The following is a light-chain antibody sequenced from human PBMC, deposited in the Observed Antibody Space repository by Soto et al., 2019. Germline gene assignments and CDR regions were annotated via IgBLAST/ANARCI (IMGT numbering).Light chain of an antibody. CDR3: QQYNKWRT. J-gene: IGKJ1*01. CDR2: GAS. CDR1: ESVSSN. V-gene: IGKV3-15*01. Sequence: EIVMTQSPATLSVSPGERATLSCRASESVSSNLAWYQQKPGQAPRLLIYGASTRATGIKARISGSGSGTELTLTISSLQSEDFAVYYCQQYNKWRTFGQGTKVEVK.